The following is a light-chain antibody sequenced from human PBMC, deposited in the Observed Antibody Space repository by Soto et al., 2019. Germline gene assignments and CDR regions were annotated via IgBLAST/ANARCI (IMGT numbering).Light chain of an antibody. V-gene: IGKV3-20*01. Sequence: EFLLRRSPGTFFFSPGDGATLSCRAGKGVSGNSLAGYQQKPGRAPRLLIYGASTRATGIPDKFSGSGSGTDFTLTISRLEPEDFAVYYCQQYGSSPYTFGQGNKLEIK. J-gene: IGKJ2*01. CDR1: KGVSGNS. CDR2: GAS. CDR3: QQYGSSPYT.